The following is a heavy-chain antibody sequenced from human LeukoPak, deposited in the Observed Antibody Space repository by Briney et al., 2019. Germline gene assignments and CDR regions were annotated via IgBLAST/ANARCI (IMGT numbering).Heavy chain of an antibody. Sequence: GSLRLSCAAPGFSFSSFAMTWVRQAPGKGLEWVSTIRSNGATAYNADSVKGRFTISRDNSKNTVYLQMNSLRVEDTAIYYCARGQEFDDGVFDSWGQGTLVTVSS. CDR2: IRSNGATA. J-gene: IGHJ4*02. CDR3: ARGQEFDDGVFDS. V-gene: IGHV3-23*01. CDR1: GFSFSSFA. D-gene: IGHD1-1*01.